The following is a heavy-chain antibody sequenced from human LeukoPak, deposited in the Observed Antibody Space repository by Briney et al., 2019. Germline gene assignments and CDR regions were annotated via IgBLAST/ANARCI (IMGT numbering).Heavy chain of an antibody. V-gene: IGHV4-59*08. Sequence: PSETLSLTCTVSGGSISNYYWSWIRQPPGKGLEWIGYIYYSGSTDSNPSLKSRVTISVDTSKNQISLKLSSVTAADTAVYYCARTYCRGGSCHFDYWGQGTLVTVSS. CDR1: GGSISNYY. D-gene: IGHD2-15*01. CDR2: IYYSGST. J-gene: IGHJ4*02. CDR3: ARTYCRGGSCHFDY.